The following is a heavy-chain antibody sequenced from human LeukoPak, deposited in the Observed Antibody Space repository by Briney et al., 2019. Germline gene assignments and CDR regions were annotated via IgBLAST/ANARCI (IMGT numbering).Heavy chain of an antibody. J-gene: IGHJ4*02. V-gene: IGHV3-30*03. CDR3: ARDLYYDSSGYYLGY. CDR1: GFTFSSYG. CDR2: ISYDGSNK. Sequence: GGSLRLSCAASGFTFSSYGMHWVRQAPGKGLEWVAVISYDGSNKYYADSVKGRFTISRDNSKNTLYLQMNSLRAEDTAVYYCARDLYYDSSGYYLGYWGQGTLVTVSS. D-gene: IGHD3-22*01.